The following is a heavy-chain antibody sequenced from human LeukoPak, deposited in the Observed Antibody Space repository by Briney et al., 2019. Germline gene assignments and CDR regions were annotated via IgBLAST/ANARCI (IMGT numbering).Heavy chain of an antibody. CDR1: GGSISTNSYY. J-gene: IGHJ4*02. D-gene: IGHD3-10*01. CDR2: IYYSGST. Sequence: SETLSLTCTVSGGSISTNSYYWGWIRQPPGKGLEWIGSIYYSGSTYYNPSLKSRVTISVDTSKNQFSLKLSSVTAADTAVYYCARVRVEVTEGGGELYYFDYWGQGTLVTVSS. CDR3: ARVRVEVTEGGGELYYFDY. V-gene: IGHV4-39*01.